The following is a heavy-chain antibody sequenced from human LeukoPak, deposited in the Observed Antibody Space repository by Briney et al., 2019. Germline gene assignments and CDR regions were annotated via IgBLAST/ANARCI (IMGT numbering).Heavy chain of an antibody. CDR2: ISYDGSNK. D-gene: IGHD4-11*01. Sequence: PGGSLRLSCAASGFTFSSYGMHWVRQAPGKGLEWVAVISYDGSNKYYADSVKGRFTISRDNAKNSLYLQMNSLRAEDTAVYYCARDYDYSNYRGLDPWGQGTLVTVSS. V-gene: IGHV3-30*03. CDR1: GFTFSSYG. J-gene: IGHJ5*02. CDR3: ARDYDYSNYRGLDP.